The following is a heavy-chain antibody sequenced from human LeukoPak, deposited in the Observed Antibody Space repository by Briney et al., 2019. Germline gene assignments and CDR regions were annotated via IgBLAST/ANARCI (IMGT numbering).Heavy chain of an antibody. CDR1: GFIFRSYS. CDR3: ARAHYYDSSGPALDY. Sequence: PGGFLRLSCAASGFIFRSYSMKWVRQAPGKGLEWVSYISSSSSTIYYADSVKGRFTISRDNAKNTLYLQMNSLRAEDTAVYYCARAHYYDSSGPALDYWGQGTLVTVSS. V-gene: IGHV3-48*04. J-gene: IGHJ4*02. CDR2: ISSSSSTI. D-gene: IGHD3-22*01.